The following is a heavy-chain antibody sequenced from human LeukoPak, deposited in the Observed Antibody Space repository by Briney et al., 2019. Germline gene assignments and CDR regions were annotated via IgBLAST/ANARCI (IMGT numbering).Heavy chain of an antibody. Sequence: GASVNVSCKASVYTFTGDYMHWVRQAPGQGLEWMGWINPNSGGTEYAEEFQGRVTMTRDTSINTAYMELTGLTSDDAAVYYCARASYMDVWGKGTTVTVSS. CDR1: VYTFTGDY. CDR2: INPNSGGT. J-gene: IGHJ6*03. CDR3: ARASYMDV. V-gene: IGHV1-2*02.